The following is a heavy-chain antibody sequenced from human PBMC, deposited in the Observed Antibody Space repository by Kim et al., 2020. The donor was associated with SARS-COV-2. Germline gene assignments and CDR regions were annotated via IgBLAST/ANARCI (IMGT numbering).Heavy chain of an antibody. CDR1: GFTFSNYY. D-gene: IGHD3-10*01. V-gene: IGHV3-64D*09. J-gene: IGHJ4*02. CDR3: LKGGYGVGSKFDY. CDR2: INVDGSST. Sequence: GGSLRLSCSASGFTFSNYYMHWVRQAPGKGLEWVSLINVDGSSTESADSEKGRFISSRDNSKNMLYLQMSRLKPEDTVDYYCLKGGYGVGSKFDYWGQG.